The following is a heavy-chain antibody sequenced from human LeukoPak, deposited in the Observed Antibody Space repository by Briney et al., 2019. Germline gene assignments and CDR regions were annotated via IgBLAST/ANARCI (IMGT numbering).Heavy chain of an antibody. CDR2: ISSSSSYI. V-gene: IGHV3-21*01. J-gene: IGHJ4*02. CDR1: GFTISSYS. CDR3: ARASSAFCGGDCYPPTYCDF. D-gene: IGHD2-21*01. Sequence: GGSLRLSCAASGFTISSYSMNWGRQAPGKGLEWVSSISSSSSYIYYADSVKGRFTISRDNAKNSLYLQLNSLRAEDTAVYYCARASSAFCGGDCYPPTYCDFWGRETLVSVS.